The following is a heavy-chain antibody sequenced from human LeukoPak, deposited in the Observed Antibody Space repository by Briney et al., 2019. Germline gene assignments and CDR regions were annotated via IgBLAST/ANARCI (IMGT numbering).Heavy chain of an antibody. CDR2: IYYSGST. CDR1: GGSISSSSYY. Sequence: PSETLSLTCTVSGGSISSSSYYRGWLRQPPGKGLEWIGSIYYSGSTYYNPSLKSRVTISVDTSRNQFSLKLSSVTAADTAVYYCARLTATPPYYYYYYMDVWGKGTTVTISS. CDR3: ARLTATPPYYYYYYMDV. D-gene: IGHD2-21*02. V-gene: IGHV4-39*01. J-gene: IGHJ6*03.